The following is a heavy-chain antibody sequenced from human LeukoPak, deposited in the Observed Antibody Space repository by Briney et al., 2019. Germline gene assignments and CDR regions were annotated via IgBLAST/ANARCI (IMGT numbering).Heavy chain of an antibody. J-gene: IGHJ3*02. CDR3: AKDLSYSGSYSSAFDI. Sequence: PGGSLRLSCAASGFTLSSYGMHWVRQAPGKGLEWVAVISYDGSNKYYADSVKGRFTISRDNSKNTLYLQMNSLRAEDTAVYYCAKDLSYSGSYSSAFDIWGQGTMVTVSS. CDR2: ISYDGSNK. CDR1: GFTLSSYG. V-gene: IGHV3-30*18. D-gene: IGHD1-26*01.